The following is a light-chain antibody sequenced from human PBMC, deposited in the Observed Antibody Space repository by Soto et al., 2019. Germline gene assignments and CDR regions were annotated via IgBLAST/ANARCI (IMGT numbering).Light chain of an antibody. CDR2: DVS. J-gene: IGLJ3*02. V-gene: IGLV2-14*01. CDR3: SSYTRSSTRV. Sequence: QPASVSGSPGHSITISCTGTSSDVGGYNYVSWYQQHPGKAPKLMIYDVSSRPSGVSNRFSGSKSGNTASLTISGLQAEDEADYYCSSYTRSSTRVFGGGTKLTVL. CDR1: SSDVGGYNY.